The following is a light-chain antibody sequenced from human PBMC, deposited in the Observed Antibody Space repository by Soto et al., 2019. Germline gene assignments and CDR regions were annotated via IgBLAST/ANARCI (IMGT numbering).Light chain of an antibody. CDR1: EDITTW. CDR3: QHADSFPLLT. CDR2: AAS. J-gene: IGKJ5*01. Sequence: DIQITQSPSSVSASGGDRVTITCRSSEDITTWLAWYQHKPWKATKLLIYAASSLQSGVPSRFSGSGSGTDFTLTISSLQPEDFATYYCQHADSFPLLTFGQGTRLEIK. V-gene: IGKV1-12*01.